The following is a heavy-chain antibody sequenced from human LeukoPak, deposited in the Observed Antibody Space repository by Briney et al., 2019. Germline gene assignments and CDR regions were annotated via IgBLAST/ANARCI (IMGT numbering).Heavy chain of an antibody. Sequence: GGSLRLSCAASGFTFSSYAMHWVRQAPGKGLEWLAVISYDGSNKYYADSVKGRFTISRDNAKNSLYLQMNSLRTEDTALYYCARAIGVTCISTSCYSFDYWGQGTLVTVSS. J-gene: IGHJ4*02. V-gene: IGHV3-30-3*01. CDR3: ARAIGVTCISTSCYSFDY. CDR2: ISYDGSNK. D-gene: IGHD2-2*02. CDR1: GFTFSSYA.